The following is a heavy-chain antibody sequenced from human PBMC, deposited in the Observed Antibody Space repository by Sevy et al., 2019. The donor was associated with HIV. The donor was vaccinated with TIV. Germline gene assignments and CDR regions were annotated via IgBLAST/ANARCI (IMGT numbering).Heavy chain of an antibody. CDR1: GYSFTSYW. V-gene: IGHV5-51*01. CDR2: IYPGDSDT. D-gene: IGHD6-13*01. CDR3: ARHTGQIAAAAEYYYGMDV. J-gene: IGHJ6*02. Sequence: GESLKISCKGSGYSFTSYWIGWVRQMPRKGLEWMRIIYPGDSDTRYSPSFQGQVTISADKSISTAYLQWSSLKASDTAMYYCARHTGQIAAAAEYYYGMDVWGQGTTVTVSS.